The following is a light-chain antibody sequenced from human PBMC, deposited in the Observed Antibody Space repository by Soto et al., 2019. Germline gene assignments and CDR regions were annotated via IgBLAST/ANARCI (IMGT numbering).Light chain of an antibody. CDR2: EVS. Sequence: QSALTQPASVSGSPGQSITFSCTGTSSDVGGHNYVSWYQQHPGKAPKLMIYEVSDRPSGVSNRFSGSKSGNTASLTISGLQAEDGADYYGSSYTSTSTPYVFGTGTKLTVL. V-gene: IGLV2-14*01. CDR1: SSDVGGHNY. J-gene: IGLJ1*01. CDR3: SSYTSTSTPYV.